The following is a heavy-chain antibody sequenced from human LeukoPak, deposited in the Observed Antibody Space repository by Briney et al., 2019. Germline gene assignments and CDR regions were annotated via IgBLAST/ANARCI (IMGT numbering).Heavy chain of an antibody. D-gene: IGHD3-3*01. Sequence: GGSLRLSCVASGFTFSSYEMNWVRQAPGKGLEWLSYISSSGSSVYYADSVKGRFTISRDNAKNSLYLQMNRLRAEDTAVYYCARESYYDFWSGYYTGANYFGHWGQGTLVTVSS. J-gene: IGHJ4*02. CDR1: GFTFSSYE. CDR2: ISSSGSSV. CDR3: ARESYYDFWSGYYTGANYFGH. V-gene: IGHV3-48*03.